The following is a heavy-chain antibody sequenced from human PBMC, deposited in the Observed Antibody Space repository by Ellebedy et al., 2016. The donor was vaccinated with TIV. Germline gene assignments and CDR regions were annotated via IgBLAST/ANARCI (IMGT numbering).Heavy chain of an antibody. Sequence: MPSETLSLTCAVSGDSISSSNWWNWVRQTPGKGLEWIGEIYQSGSTNYNPSLKCRVTISVDKSKNQFSLKLTSVTAADTAVYYCARAPAGTQQSPLDYWGQGTLVTVSS. D-gene: IGHD6-13*01. CDR1: GDSISSSNW. CDR2: IYQSGST. J-gene: IGHJ4*02. CDR3: ARAPAGTQQSPLDY. V-gene: IGHV4-4*02.